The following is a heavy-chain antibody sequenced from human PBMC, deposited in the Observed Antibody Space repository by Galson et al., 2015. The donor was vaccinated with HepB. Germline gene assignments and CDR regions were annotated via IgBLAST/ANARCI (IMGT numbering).Heavy chain of an antibody. CDR1: GFSFTSYW. Sequence: SPRLSCAASGFSFTSYWMIRSRQTPGKGLEWVATINEYGSETYYAESLKGQFTISRDNARKTLYLKMNSLRAEDTAVYYCAGDIYGGNSYDSSGMDVWGQGTTVTVSS. V-gene: IGHV3-7*03. CDR2: INEYGSET. J-gene: IGHJ6*02. CDR3: AGDIYGGNSYDSSGMDV. D-gene: IGHD4-23*01.